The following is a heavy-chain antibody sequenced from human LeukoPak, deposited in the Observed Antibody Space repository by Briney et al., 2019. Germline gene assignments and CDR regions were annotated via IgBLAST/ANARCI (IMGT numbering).Heavy chain of an antibody. V-gene: IGHV1-2*02. CDR2: SNPKSGGT. J-gene: IGHJ4*02. D-gene: IGHD3-9*01. Sequence: GASVKVSCKASGYTFTGYYMHWVRQAPGQGLEWMGWSNPKSGGTNYAEKFQGRVTMTRDTSISTAYMEVIRLRSDDTAVYYCARSPHILTGEKFEYWGQGTRVTVSS. CDR1: GYTFTGYY. CDR3: ARSPHILTGEKFEY.